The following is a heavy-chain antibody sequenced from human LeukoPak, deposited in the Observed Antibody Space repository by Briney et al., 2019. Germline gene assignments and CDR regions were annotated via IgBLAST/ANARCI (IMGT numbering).Heavy chain of an antibody. CDR3: TKAPLMSCTGAFCYPFDS. Sequence: GGSLRLSCAASGFSFSDAWMSWVRQIPGKGLEWVSATVGSRPDTYHADSVKGRFTVSRDNSRNTLYLQMNNLRIEDSAVYYCTKAPLMSCTGAFCYPFDSWGQGVLVTVSS. CDR2: TVGSRPDT. V-gene: IGHV3-23*01. D-gene: IGHD2-8*02. CDR1: GFSFSDAW. J-gene: IGHJ4*02.